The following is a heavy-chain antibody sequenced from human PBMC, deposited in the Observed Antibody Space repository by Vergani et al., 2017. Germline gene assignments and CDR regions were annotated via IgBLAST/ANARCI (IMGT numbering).Heavy chain of an antibody. J-gene: IGHJ4*02. D-gene: IGHD3-10*01. CDR2: INPLSDG. Sequence: QVQLVQSGAEVKKPGSSVKVSCKASGGTFSSYTISWVRQAPGHGLESLGWINPLSDGFQKFQDRVTMTRDTSLNTAYLELSSLRSDDTAIYYCARATLDPYGSSGGPFDLWGQGTLVTVSS. V-gene: IGHV1-2*02. CDR1: GGTFSSYT. CDR3: ARATLDPYGSSGGPFDL.